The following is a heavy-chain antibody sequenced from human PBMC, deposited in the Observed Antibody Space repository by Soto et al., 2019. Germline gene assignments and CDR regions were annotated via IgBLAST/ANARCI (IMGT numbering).Heavy chain of an antibody. V-gene: IGHV3-30*18. Sequence: QVQLVESGGGVVQPGRSLRLSCAASGFTFSSYGMHWVRQAPGKGLEWVAVISYDGSNEYYADSVKGRFTISRDNSKNTLYLQMNSLRAEDTAVYYCAKDRGEVGATPIDYWGQGTLVTVSS. D-gene: IGHD1-26*01. CDR2: ISYDGSNE. CDR1: GFTFSSYG. J-gene: IGHJ4*02. CDR3: AKDRGEVGATPIDY.